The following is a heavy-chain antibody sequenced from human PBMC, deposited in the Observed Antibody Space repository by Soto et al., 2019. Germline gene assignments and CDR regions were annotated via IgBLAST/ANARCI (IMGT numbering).Heavy chain of an antibody. D-gene: IGHD3-3*01. CDR3: AREASNYSLWMGYYPSRNGMDV. CDR2: IWYDGSKK. Sequence: QVQVVESGGGVVQPGRSLRLSCAASGFTFSSFGMHWVRQAPGKGLEWVSLIWYDGSKKSYGDSVKGRFTISRDNSRNTVYLQMNSLRADDTAVYYCAREASNYSLWMGYYPSRNGMDVWGQGTTVSVSS. J-gene: IGHJ6*02. V-gene: IGHV3-33*01. CDR1: GFTFSSFG.